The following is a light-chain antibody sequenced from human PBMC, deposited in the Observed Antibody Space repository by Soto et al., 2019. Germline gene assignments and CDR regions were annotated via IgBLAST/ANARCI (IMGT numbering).Light chain of an antibody. J-gene: IGLJ2*01. V-gene: IGLV2-14*01. CDR3: SSYTSNRTRV. CDR1: SSDVGGYNY. CDR2: DVS. Sequence: QSALTQPASVSRSPGQSITISCTGTSSDVGGYNYVSWYQQHPGNAPQLMIYDVSNRPSGVSNRFSGSKSGNTASLTISGLQAEDEADYYCSSYTSNRTRVFGGGTKLTVL.